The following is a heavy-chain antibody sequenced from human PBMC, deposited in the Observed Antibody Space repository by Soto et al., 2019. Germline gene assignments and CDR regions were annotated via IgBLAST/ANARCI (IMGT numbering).Heavy chain of an antibody. CDR2: LSGSGGTT. CDR3: GKGRSYYYYYGVDV. D-gene: IGHD1-26*01. V-gene: IGHV3-23*01. Sequence: PGGSLRLSCAASGFPFSSYAMSWVRQTPGKGLEWVSTLSGSGGTTYYADSVKGQFTISRDNSKSTLYLQMNSLRAEDTAVYYCGKGRSYYYYYGVDVWGQGTTVTVSS. J-gene: IGHJ6*02. CDR1: GFPFSSYA.